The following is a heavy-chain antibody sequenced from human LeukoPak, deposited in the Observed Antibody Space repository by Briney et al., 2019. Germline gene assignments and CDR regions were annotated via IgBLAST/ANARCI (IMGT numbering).Heavy chain of an antibody. J-gene: IGHJ4*02. V-gene: IGHV4-34*01. CDR1: GGSFSGYY. CDR2: INHSGST. CDR3: ARGNYDYVWGSYRQTRIFDY. D-gene: IGHD3-16*02. Sequence: SETLSLTCAVYGGSFSGYYWSWIRQPPGKGLEWIGEINHSGSTNYNPSLKSRVTISVDTSKNQFSLKLSSVTAADRAVYYCARGNYDYVWGSYRQTRIFDYWGQGTLVTVSS.